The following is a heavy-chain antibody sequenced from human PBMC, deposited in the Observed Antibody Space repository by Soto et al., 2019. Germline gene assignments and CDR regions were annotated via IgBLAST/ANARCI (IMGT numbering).Heavy chain of an antibody. CDR3: ARDGSSSWYVFFDS. Sequence: EVQLVESGGGLVQPGGSLRLSCAASGFTFSSYSMNWVRQAPGKGLEWVSYISSSDSTIYYADSVKGRFTISRDNAKNSLYLQMNSLRVDDTAVDYCARDGSSSWYVFFDSWGQGTLVTVSS. CDR2: ISSSDSTI. D-gene: IGHD6-13*01. CDR1: GFTFSSYS. V-gene: IGHV3-48*01. J-gene: IGHJ4*02.